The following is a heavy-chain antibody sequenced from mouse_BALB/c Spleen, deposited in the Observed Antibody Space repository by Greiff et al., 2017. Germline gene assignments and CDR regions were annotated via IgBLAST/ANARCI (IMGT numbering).Heavy chain of an antibody. CDR2: INPGSGGT. CDR1: GYAFTNYL. J-gene: IGHJ3*01. Sequence: VQLQESGAELVRPGTSVKVSCKASGYAFTNYLIEWVKQRPGQGLEWIGVINPGSGGTNYNEKFKGKATLTADKSSSTAYMQLSSLTSDDSAVYFCARSGITAWFAYWGQGTLVTVSA. V-gene: IGHV1-54*01. D-gene: IGHD2-4*01. CDR3: ARSGITAWFAY.